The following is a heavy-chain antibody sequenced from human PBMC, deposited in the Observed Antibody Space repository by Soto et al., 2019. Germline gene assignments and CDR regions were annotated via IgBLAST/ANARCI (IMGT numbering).Heavy chain of an antibody. CDR2: MYNSERT. CDR1: GGSISGYY. Sequence: SETLSLTCTVSGGSISGYYWSWIRQPAGKGLEWIGRMYNSERTNYNPSLKSRVTMSMDTSRNQFSLKLTSVTAADTAVYFCAREPLAHSYFDLWGQGTLVTVSS. J-gene: IGHJ4*02. CDR3: AREPLAHSYFDL. V-gene: IGHV4-4*07.